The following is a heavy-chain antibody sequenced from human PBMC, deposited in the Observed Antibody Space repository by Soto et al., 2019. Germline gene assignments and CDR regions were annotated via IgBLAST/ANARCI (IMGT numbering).Heavy chain of an antibody. CDR1: GFIFENFG. Sequence: GGSLRLSCAASGFIFENFGMSWVRQAPGKGLEWISSISGSGFKKYYADSVKGRFTISRDNSKSTVYLQVDSLRPEDAAVYYCARDPKTSGGQHWAFNYFDSWGQGTLVTVSS. D-gene: IGHD7-27*01. J-gene: IGHJ4*02. CDR3: ARDPKTSGGQHWAFNYFDS. CDR2: ISGSGFKK. V-gene: IGHV3-23*01.